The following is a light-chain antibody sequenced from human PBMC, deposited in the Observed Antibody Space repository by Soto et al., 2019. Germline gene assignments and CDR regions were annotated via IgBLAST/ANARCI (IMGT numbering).Light chain of an antibody. V-gene: IGLV2-14*01. CDR2: DVS. J-gene: IGLJ1*01. Sequence: QSVLTQPASVSGSPGQSITISCTGTSSDVGGYNYVSWYQQHPGKAPKLMIYDVSNRPLGVSNRFSGSKSGNTASLTISGLQAEDEADYYCSSYTSSSTYYVFGTGTQLTVL. CDR1: SSDVGGYNY. CDR3: SSYTSSSTYYV.